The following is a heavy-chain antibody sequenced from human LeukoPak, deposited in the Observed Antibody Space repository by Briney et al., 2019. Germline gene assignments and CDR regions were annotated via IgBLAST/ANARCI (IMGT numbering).Heavy chain of an antibody. D-gene: IGHD5-12*01. CDR3: ARDWESGYDTWFDP. V-gene: IGHV4-39*07. Sequence: PSETLSLTCTVSGGSISSSNYYWGWIRQPPGKGLEWIGSIYYSGSTYYNPSLKSRVTISVDTSKNQFSLKLSSVTAADTAVYYCARDWESGYDTWFDPWGQGTLVTVSS. CDR1: GGSISSSNYY. CDR2: IYYSGST. J-gene: IGHJ5*02.